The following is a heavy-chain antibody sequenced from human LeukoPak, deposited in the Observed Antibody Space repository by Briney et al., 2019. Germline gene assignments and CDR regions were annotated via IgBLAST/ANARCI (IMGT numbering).Heavy chain of an antibody. CDR2: IIPIFGIA. V-gene: IGHV1-69*04. Sequence: GASVKVSCKASGGTFSSYAISWVRQAPGQGLEWMGRIIPIFGIANYAQKFQGRVTITADKSTSTAYMELSSLRSEDTAVYYCARDQGIVVVPNWFDPWGQGTLVTVSS. J-gene: IGHJ5*02. D-gene: IGHD3-22*01. CDR1: GGTFSSYA. CDR3: ARDQGIVVVPNWFDP.